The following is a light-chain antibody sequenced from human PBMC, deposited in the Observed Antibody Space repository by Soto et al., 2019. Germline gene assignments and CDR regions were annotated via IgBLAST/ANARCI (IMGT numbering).Light chain of an antibody. CDR3: QYYEKSLWT. CDR1: QNVRSSY. J-gene: IGKJ1*01. Sequence: EMVLTQSPGTLSLSLGERATLSCRASQNVRSSYLVWYQHKPGQAPRLLMRATSTRATGVTDRFSGSGSGPDCTLTISRLEPEDSALYYCQYYEKSLWTFGQWNKVQI. V-gene: IGKV3-20*01. CDR2: ATS.